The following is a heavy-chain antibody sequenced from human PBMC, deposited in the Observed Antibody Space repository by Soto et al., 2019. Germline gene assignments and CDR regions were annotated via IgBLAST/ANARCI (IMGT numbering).Heavy chain of an antibody. CDR1: AYNFISRD. D-gene: IGHD6-25*01. Sequence: ASVRNSWKASAYNFISRDSNWVCQAAGQGLEWMGWMNPYNGNAGYAQKFQGRVTMTRNTSISTAYMELSSLRSDDTAVYFCSRRKQRSRPNYFYPWGQGSLVTVSS. V-gene: IGHV1-8*01. CDR3: SRRKQRSRPNYFYP. J-gene: IGHJ4*02. CDR2: MNPYNGNA.